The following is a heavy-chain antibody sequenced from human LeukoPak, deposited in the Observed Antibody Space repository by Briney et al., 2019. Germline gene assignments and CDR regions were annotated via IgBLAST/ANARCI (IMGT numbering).Heavy chain of an antibody. CDR1: GFTFSGYW. J-gene: IGHJ5*02. CDR3: ASQLVGAAFDP. V-gene: IGHV3-74*01. Sequence: GGSLRLSCVASGFTFSGYWMHWVRQPPGKGLVWVSRIKSDGSMTNYADSVKGRFTISRDNTKNTLYLQMNSLRAEDTAVYYCASQLVGAAFDPRGQGTLVTVSS. D-gene: IGHD2-8*02. CDR2: IKSDGSMT.